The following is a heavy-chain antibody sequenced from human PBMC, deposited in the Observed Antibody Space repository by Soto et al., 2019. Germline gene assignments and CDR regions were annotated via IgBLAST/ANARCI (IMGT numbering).Heavy chain of an antibody. CDR3: ARGPVLRFLEWLSYGLDV. J-gene: IGHJ6*02. D-gene: IGHD3-3*01. Sequence: HVQLVQSGAEVKKPGASVKVSCNASGYTFTDYSIHWVRQAPGQGLEWMGLINPNSGGTNYEQNFQGLVTITRDTSINTAYMEVTNLKSDDTAVYYCARGPVLRFLEWLSYGLDVWGQGTTVTVSS. CDR2: INPNSGGT. CDR1: GYTFTDYS. V-gene: IGHV1-2*04.